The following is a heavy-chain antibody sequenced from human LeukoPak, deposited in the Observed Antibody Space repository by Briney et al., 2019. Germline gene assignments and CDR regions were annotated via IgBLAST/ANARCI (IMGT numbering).Heavy chain of an antibody. CDR1: GYTFASYG. V-gene: IGHV1-18*01. D-gene: IGHD5-12*01. CDR3: ARGGGYDRLDY. J-gene: IGHJ4*02. Sequence: WALVKVSWKASGYTFASYGVSWVRQAPGQGLEWMGWISTYNGNTNYAQKLQGRVTMTTDTSTSTAYMELRSLRSNDTAVYYCARGGGYDRLDYWGQGTLVTVSS. CDR2: ISTYNGNT.